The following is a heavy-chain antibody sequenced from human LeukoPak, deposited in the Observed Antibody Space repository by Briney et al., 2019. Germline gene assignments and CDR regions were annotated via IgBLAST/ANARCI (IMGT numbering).Heavy chain of an antibody. Sequence: GGSLSLSCAASGFAFSSYAMSWVRQAPGKGLEWVSAISGSGGSTYYADSVKALFTISSDNSKNSLYLQMISLRAVDAAVYYCAKYFQWKLLHFDYWGQGTLATVSS. J-gene: IGHJ4*02. D-gene: IGHD1-26*01. CDR2: ISGSGGST. CDR3: AKYFQWKLLHFDY. CDR1: GFAFSSYA. V-gene: IGHV3-23*01.